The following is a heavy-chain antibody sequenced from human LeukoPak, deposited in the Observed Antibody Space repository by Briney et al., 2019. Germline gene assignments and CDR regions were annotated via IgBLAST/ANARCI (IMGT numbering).Heavy chain of an antibody. CDR2: IYASGST. Sequence: SQTLSLTCSVSGGSISSDTYYWRWLRQPAGTGLEWIGRIYASGSTTYNASLKSRLTISLDASKNQFSLDLSSVTAADTAVYYCAGTRRYCSGGSCYNWFDPWGQGTLVTVSS. J-gene: IGHJ5*02. CDR3: AGTRRYCSGGSCYNWFDP. CDR1: GGSISSDTYY. D-gene: IGHD2-15*01. V-gene: IGHV4-61*02.